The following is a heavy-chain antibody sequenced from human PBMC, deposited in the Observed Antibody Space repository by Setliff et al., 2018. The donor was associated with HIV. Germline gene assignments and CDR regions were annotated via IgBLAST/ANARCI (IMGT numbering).Heavy chain of an antibody. CDR3: ARHNVITYGGLFFDYYYYGMDV. J-gene: IGHJ6*02. CDR1: GGSINDHY. V-gene: IGHV4-59*11. D-gene: IGHD3-16*01. Sequence: SETLSLTCSLSGGSINDHYFSWIRQSPGKGLEWIGSINYSGRPKYNPSLNSRGTISLDTSKNELSLKLPSVTAAVTALYYCARHNVITYGGLFFDYYYYGMDVWAHGTTVTVSS. CDR2: INYSGRP.